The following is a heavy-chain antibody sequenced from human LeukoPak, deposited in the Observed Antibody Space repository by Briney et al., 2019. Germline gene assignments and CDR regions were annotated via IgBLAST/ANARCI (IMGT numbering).Heavy chain of an antibody. CDR2: IYYSGST. J-gene: IGHJ4*02. Sequence: SETLSLTCTVSGGSITSYYWSWIRQPPGKGLEWIGYIYYSGSTNYNPSLKSRVTISEDTSKNQFSLKLSSVTAADTAVYYCARVGSGGSSYYIDYWGQGTRVTVSS. CDR1: GGSITSYY. CDR3: ARVGSGGSSYYIDY. V-gene: IGHV4-59*01. D-gene: IGHD1-26*01.